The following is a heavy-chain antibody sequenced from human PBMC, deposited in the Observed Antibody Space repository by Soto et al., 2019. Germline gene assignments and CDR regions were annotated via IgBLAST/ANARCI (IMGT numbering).Heavy chain of an antibody. CDR3: ARDTYYGSGSFGIDY. Sequence: PGGSLRLSCAASGFTVSSNYMSWVRQAPGKGLEWVSVIYSGGSTYYADSVKGRFTISRDNSKNTLYLQMNSLRAEDTAVYYCARDTYYGSGSFGIDYWGQGTLVTVSS. CDR1: GFTVSSNY. J-gene: IGHJ4*02. D-gene: IGHD3-10*01. CDR2: IYSGGST. V-gene: IGHV3-66*01.